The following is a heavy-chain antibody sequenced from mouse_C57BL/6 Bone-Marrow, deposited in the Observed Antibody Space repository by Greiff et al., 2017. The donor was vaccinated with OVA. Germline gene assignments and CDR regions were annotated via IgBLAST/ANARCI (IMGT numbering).Heavy chain of an antibody. CDR3: AKDYYGSLAY. J-gene: IGHJ3*01. V-gene: IGHV5-17*01. CDR2: ISSGSSTI. CDR1: GFTFSDYG. D-gene: IGHD1-1*01. Sequence: EVQRVESGGGLVKPGGSLKLSCAASGFTFSDYGMHWVRQAPEKGLEWVAYISSGSSTIYYADTVKGRFTISRDNAKNTLFLQMTSLRSEDTAMYYCAKDYYGSLAYWGQGTLVTVSA.